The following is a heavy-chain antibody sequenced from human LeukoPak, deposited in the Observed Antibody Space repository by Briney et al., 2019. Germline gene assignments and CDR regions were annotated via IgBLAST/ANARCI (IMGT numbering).Heavy chain of an antibody. D-gene: IGHD6-13*01. J-gene: IGHJ6*02. CDR1: GYTFTSYG. V-gene: IGHV1-18*01. CDR2: ISAYNGNT. Sequence: ASVKVSCKASGYTFTSYGISWVRQAPGQGLEWMAWISAYNGNTNYAQKLQGRVTMTTDTSTSTAYMELRSLRSDDTAVYYCARESYSSSTYYYYGMDVWGQGTTVTVSS. CDR3: ARESYSSSTYYYYGMDV.